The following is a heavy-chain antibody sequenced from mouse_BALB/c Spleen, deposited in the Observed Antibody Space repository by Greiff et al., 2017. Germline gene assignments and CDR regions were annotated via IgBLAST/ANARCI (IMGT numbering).Heavy chain of an antibody. CDR1: GYTFTSYW. V-gene: IGHV1-87*01. D-gene: IGHD2-1*01. J-gene: IGHJ4*01. Sequence: LEESGAELARPGASVKLSCKASGYTFTSYWMQWVKQRPGQGLEWIGAIYPGDGDTRYTQKFKGKATLTADKSSSTAYMQLSSLASEDSAVYYCARGDGNYYVDYAMDYWGQGTSVTVSS. CDR2: IYPGDGDT. CDR3: ARGDGNYYVDYAMDY.